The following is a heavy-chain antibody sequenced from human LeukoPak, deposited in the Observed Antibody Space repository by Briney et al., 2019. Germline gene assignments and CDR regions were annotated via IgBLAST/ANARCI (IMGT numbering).Heavy chain of an antibody. CDR3: AREVLVDNWFDP. V-gene: IGHV4-59*01. CDR1: GGSISSYY. Sequence: PSETLSLTCTVSGGSISSYYWSWIRQPPGKGLEWIGYIYYSGSTNYNPSLKSRLTMSVDTSKNQFSLKTSSVAAADAAVYYCAREVLVDNWFDPWGQGTLVTVSS. D-gene: IGHD3-22*01. CDR2: IYYSGST. J-gene: IGHJ5*02.